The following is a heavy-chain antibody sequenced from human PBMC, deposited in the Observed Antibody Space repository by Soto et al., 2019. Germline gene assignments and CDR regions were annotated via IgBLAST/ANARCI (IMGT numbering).Heavy chain of an antibody. D-gene: IGHD1-1*01. J-gene: IGHJ6*02. CDR3: AKDRHWNDVLYYGMDV. CDR1: GFTFSSYA. V-gene: IGHV3-23*01. CDR2: ISGSGGST. Sequence: GGSLRLSCAASGFTFSSYAMSWVRQAPGKGLEWVSAISGSGGSTYYADSVKGRFTISRDNSKNTLYLQMNSLRAEDTAVYYCAKDRHWNDVLYYGMDVWGQRTTVTVSS.